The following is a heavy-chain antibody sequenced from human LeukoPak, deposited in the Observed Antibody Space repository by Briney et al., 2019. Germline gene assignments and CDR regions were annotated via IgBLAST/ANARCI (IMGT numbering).Heavy chain of an antibody. Sequence: ASVKVSCKASGYTSTGYGISWVRQAPGQGLEWMGWISAYNGNTNYAQKLQGRVTMTTDTSTSTAYMELRSLRSDDTAVYYCARGDPYGDYFGGMDVWGQGTTVTVSS. J-gene: IGHJ6*02. CDR1: GYTSTGYG. CDR3: ARGDPYGDYFGGMDV. D-gene: IGHD4-17*01. CDR2: ISAYNGNT. V-gene: IGHV1-18*01.